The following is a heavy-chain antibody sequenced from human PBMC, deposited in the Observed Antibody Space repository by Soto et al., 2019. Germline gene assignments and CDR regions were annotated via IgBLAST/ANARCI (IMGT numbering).Heavy chain of an antibody. CDR3: SGWLPRRGIDY. Sequence: PGGSLRLSCAASGFTFSSYAMHWVRQAPGKGLEWVAVISYDGSNKYYADSVKGRFTISRDNSKNTLYLQMNSLRAEDTAVYYCSGWLPRRGIDYWGQGTLVTVSS. J-gene: IGHJ4*02. CDR1: GFTFSSYA. CDR2: ISYDGSNK. D-gene: IGHD3-16*01. V-gene: IGHV3-30-3*01.